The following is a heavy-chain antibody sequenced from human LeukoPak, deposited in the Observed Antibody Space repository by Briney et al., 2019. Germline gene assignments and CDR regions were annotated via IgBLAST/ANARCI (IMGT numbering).Heavy chain of an antibody. J-gene: IGHJ4*02. CDR2: INHSGST. CDR1: GGSISSSSYY. CDR3: AREGYFVVVPAATYFDY. Sequence: SETLSLTCTVSGGSISSSSYYWGWIRQPPGKGLEWIGEINHSGSTNYNPSLKSRVTISVDTSKNQFSLKLSSVTAADTAVYYCAREGYFVVVPAATYFDYWGQGTLVTVSS. V-gene: IGHV4-39*07. D-gene: IGHD2-2*01.